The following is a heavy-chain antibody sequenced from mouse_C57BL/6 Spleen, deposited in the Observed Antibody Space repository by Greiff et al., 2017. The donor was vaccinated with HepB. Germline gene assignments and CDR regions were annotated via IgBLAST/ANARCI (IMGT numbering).Heavy chain of an antibody. Sequence: VMLVESGAELVRPGTSVKVSCKASGYAFTNYLIEWVKQRPGQGLEWIGVINPGSGGTNYNEKFKGKATLTADKSSSTAYMQLSSLTSEDSAVYFCARRGYDPLYAMDYWGQGTSVTVSS. D-gene: IGHD2-3*01. CDR3: ARRGYDPLYAMDY. CDR2: INPGSGGT. J-gene: IGHJ4*01. CDR1: GYAFTNYL. V-gene: IGHV1-54*01.